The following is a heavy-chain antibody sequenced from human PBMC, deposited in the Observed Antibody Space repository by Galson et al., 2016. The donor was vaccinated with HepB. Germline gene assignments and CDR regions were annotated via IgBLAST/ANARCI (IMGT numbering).Heavy chain of an antibody. D-gene: IGHD6-19*01. CDR3: ARGRIAVAGSEAY. CDR1: GYTFSNFG. J-gene: IGHJ4*02. V-gene: IGHV1-18*01. CDR2: ISSNNGDA. Sequence: SVKVSCKASGYTFSNFGISWVRQAPGQGLEWMGWISSNNGDANYARNFQGRVTMTTATSTATAYLEVTSLKSDDTAVYFCARGRIAVAGSEAYWGQGTLVTVSP.